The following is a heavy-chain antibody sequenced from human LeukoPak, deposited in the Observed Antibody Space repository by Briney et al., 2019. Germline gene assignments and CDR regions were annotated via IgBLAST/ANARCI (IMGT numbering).Heavy chain of an antibody. CDR1: GSTFSSYS. D-gene: IGHD2-2*02. CDR2: ISSSSSYI. J-gene: IGHJ5*02. CDR3: AREDGYCSSTSRYKWFDP. V-gene: IGHV3-21*01. Sequence: GGSLRLSCAASGSTFSSYSMNWVRQAPGKGLEWVSSISSSSSYIYYADSVKGRFTISRDNAKNSLYLQMNSLRAEDTAVYYCAREDGYCSSTSRYKWFDPWGQGTLVTVSS.